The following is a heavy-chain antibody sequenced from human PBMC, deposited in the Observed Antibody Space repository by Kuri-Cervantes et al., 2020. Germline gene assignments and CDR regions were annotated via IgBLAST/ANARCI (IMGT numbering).Heavy chain of an antibody. CDR1: GYTFTGYY. CDR2: ISYDGSNK. CDR3: AKGLLYCSSTSCYTVYYYYYGMGV. Sequence: SCKASGYTFTGYYMHWVRQAPGKGLEWVAVISYDGSNKYHADSVKGRFTISRDNSKNTLYLQMNSLRAEDTAVYYCAKGLLYCSSTSCYTVYYYYYGMGVWGQGTTVTVSS. D-gene: IGHD2-2*02. V-gene: IGHV3-30-3*02. J-gene: IGHJ6*02.